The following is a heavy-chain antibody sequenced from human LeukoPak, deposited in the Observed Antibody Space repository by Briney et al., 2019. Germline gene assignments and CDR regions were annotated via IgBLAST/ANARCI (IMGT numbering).Heavy chain of an antibody. V-gene: IGHV4-30-4*01. CDR2: IYYSGST. D-gene: IGHD5-24*01. CDR1: GGSISSGDYY. Sequence: PSQTLSLTCTVSGGSISSGDYYWSWIRQPPGKGLEWIGYIYYSGSTYYNPSLKSRVTMFVDTSKNQVFMKLTFATAADTAMYYCAARRDGYNSKWFDPWGQGTLVTVSS. CDR3: AARRDGYNSKWFDP. J-gene: IGHJ5*02.